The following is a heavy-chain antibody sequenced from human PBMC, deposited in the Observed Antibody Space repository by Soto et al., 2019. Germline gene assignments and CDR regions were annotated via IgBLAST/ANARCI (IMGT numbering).Heavy chain of an antibody. CDR3: TTDQYVLRGSAFDI. J-gene: IGHJ3*02. V-gene: IGHV3-15*01. D-gene: IGHD2-15*01. CDR2: IKSKTDGGTT. CDR1: GFTFSNAW. Sequence: VQLVESGGGLVKPGGSLRLSCAASGFTFSNAWMSWVRQAPGKGLEWVGRIKSKTDGGTTDYAAPVKGRFTISRDDSKNTLYLQRNSLKAEDTAVYYCTTDQYVLRGSAFDIWGQGKMVTVSS.